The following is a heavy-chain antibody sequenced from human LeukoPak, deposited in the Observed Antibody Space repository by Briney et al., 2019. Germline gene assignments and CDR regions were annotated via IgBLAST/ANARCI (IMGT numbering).Heavy chain of an antibody. Sequence: SETLSLTCAVYRGSFSGYYWSWIRQPPGKGLEWIGEINHSGSTNYNPSLKSRVTISVDTSKNQFSLKLSSVTAADTAVYYCARGRYCSGGSCKKNYYMDVWGKGTTVTVSS. CDR1: RGSFSGYY. CDR2: INHSGST. V-gene: IGHV4-34*01. J-gene: IGHJ6*03. D-gene: IGHD2-15*01. CDR3: ARGRYCSGGSCKKNYYMDV.